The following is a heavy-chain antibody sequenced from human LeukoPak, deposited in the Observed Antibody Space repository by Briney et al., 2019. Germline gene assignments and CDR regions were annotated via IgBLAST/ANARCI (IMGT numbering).Heavy chain of an antibody. D-gene: IGHD2-2*01. J-gene: IGHJ6*02. V-gene: IGHV4-34*01. Sequence: LSLTXAVYGXSFSGYYWSWIRQPPGKGLEWIGEINHSGSTNYNPSLKSRVTISVDTSKNQFSLKLSSVTAADTAVYYCARSVSKIKDYYYYYGMDVWGQGTTVTVSS. CDR2: INHSGST. CDR3: ARSVSKIKDYYYYYGMDV. CDR1: GXSFSGYY.